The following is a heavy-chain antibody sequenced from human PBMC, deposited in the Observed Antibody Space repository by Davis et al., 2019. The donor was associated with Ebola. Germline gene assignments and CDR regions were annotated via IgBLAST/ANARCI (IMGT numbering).Heavy chain of an antibody. CDR2: ISGSGGTT. D-gene: IGHD3-10*01. J-gene: IGHJ5*02. CDR1: VITFSSYA. V-gene: IGHV3-23*01. CDR3: ARDPTPMVRGVIPNWFDP. Sequence: GESLKISCTDSVITFSSYAMTWVRQAPGKGLEWVSAISGSGGTTYYAGSVKGRFTVSRDNSKNTLYLQMNSLRAEDTAVYYCARDPTPMVRGVIPNWFDPWGQGTLVTVSS.